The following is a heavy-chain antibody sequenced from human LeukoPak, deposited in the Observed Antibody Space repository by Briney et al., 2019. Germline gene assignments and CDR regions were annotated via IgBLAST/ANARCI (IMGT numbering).Heavy chain of an antibody. CDR2: ISGTGGST. Sequence: PGGSLRLSCAASGFTFSSYGMHWVRQAPGKGLEWVSAISGTGGSTYYADSVKGRFTVSRDNSKNTLYLQMNSLRAEDAAVYYCATRPAVAGTTNWYFDVWGRGTLVTVSS. V-gene: IGHV3-23*01. CDR1: GFTFSSYG. J-gene: IGHJ2*01. CDR3: ATRPAVAGTTNWYFDV. D-gene: IGHD6-19*01.